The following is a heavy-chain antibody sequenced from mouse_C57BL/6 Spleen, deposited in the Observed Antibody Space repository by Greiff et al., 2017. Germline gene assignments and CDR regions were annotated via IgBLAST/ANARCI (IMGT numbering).Heavy chain of an antibody. CDR1: GFSLTSYG. D-gene: IGHD1-1*01. CDR2: IWGDGST. J-gene: IGHJ4*01. CDR3: AKAGTTVVGNAMDY. V-gene: IGHV2-3*01. Sequence: VQLQESGPGLVAPSQSLSITCTVSGFSLTSYGVSWVRQPPGKGLEWLGVIWGDGSTNYHSALISRLSISKDNSKSQVFLNLNSLQTDDTATYYGAKAGTTVVGNAMDYWGQGTSVTVSS.